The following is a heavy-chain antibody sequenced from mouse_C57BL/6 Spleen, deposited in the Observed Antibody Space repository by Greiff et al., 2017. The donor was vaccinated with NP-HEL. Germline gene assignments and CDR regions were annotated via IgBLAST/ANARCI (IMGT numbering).Heavy chain of an antibody. Sequence: EVQLQQSGPELVKPGASVKISCKASGYSFTDYNMNWVKQSNGKSLEWIGVINPNYGTTSYNQKFKGKATLTVDQSSSTAYMQLNSLTSADSAVYYCARENYGSSDEYFDYWGQGTTLTVSS. J-gene: IGHJ2*01. V-gene: IGHV1-39*01. CDR2: INPNYGTT. D-gene: IGHD1-1*01. CDR1: GYSFTDYN. CDR3: ARENYGSSDEYFDY.